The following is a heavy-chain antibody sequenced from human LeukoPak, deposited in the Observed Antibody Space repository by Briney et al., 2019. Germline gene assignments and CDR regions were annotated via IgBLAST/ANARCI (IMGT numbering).Heavy chain of an antibody. CDR3: ARGLQLVRGFDY. J-gene: IGHJ4*02. CDR2: ISSSSSYI. V-gene: IGHV3-21*01. D-gene: IGHD6-6*01. Sequence: PGGSLRLSCAASGFTFSSYSMNWVRQAPGKGLEWVSSISSSSSYIYYADSVKGRFTISRDNAKNSLYLQMNSLRAEDTAVYYCARGLQLVRGFDYWGQGTLVTVSS. CDR1: GFTFSSYS.